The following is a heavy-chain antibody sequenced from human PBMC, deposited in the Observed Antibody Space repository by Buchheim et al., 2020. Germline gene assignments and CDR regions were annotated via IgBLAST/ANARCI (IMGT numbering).Heavy chain of an antibody. J-gene: IGHJ4*02. Sequence: QVQLVESGGGVVQPGRSLRLSCAASGFTFSSYGMHWVRQAPGKGLEWVAVIWYDGSNKYYADSVKGRFTISRDNSNNTLHLQLHSLRVEDTAVYYCAKGSAYGGREGYFDYWGQGTL. CDR2: IWYDGSNK. CDR3: AKGSAYGGREGYFDY. D-gene: IGHD4-23*01. CDR1: GFTFSSYG. V-gene: IGHV3-33*06.